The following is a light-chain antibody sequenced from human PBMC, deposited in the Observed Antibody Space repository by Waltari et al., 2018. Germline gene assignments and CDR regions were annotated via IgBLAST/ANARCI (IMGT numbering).Light chain of an antibody. CDR1: TSNIESQT. V-gene: IGLV1-44*01. CDR3: AAWDDSLRDYL. CDR2: NDK. J-gene: IGLJ1*01. Sequence: QSVLTQPPSASGIPGQRVTVSCSGSTSNIESQTVTWYQQLPGAAPKLLICNDKRLPSGVPDRFPGSTSGTSASLAISGRQSEAEADYYGAAWDDSLRDYLFGTGTKVTVL.